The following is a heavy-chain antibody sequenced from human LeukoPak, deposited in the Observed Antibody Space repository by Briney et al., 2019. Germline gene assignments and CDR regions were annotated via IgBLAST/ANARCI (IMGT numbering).Heavy chain of an antibody. J-gene: IGHJ2*01. Sequence: KPSETLSLTCAVSGYSISSGYYWGWIRQPPGEGLEWIGSIYHSGSTYYNPSLKSRVTISVDTSKNQFSLKLSSVTAADTAVYYCARHSGYYYDSSGYYYPHYWYFDLWGRGTLVTVSP. CDR2: IYHSGST. CDR3: ARHSGYYYDSSGYYYPHYWYFDL. CDR1: GYSISSGYY. D-gene: IGHD3-22*01. V-gene: IGHV4-38-2*01.